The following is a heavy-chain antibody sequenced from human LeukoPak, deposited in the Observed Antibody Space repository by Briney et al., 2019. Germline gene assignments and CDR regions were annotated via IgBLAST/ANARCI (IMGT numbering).Heavy chain of an antibody. D-gene: IGHD5-18*01. Sequence: SETLSLTCSVSGGSMSSYYWSWIRQPPGKGLEWIGYIYYSGSTNYNPSLKSRVTISVDTSKNQFSLKLSSVTAADTAVYFCARTTEGGYTYDYFYYYYMDVWAKGPRSPSP. CDR2: IYYSGST. CDR1: GGSMSSYY. J-gene: IGHJ6*03. CDR3: ARTTEGGYTYDYFYYYYMDV. V-gene: IGHV4-59*01.